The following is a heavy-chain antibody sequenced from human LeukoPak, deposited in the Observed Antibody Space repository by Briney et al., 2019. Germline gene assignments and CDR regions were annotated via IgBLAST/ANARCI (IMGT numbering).Heavy chain of an antibody. CDR3: AAASDGAIGYYYY. Sequence: PGGSLRLSCAASGFTFSSYAMSWVRQAPGKGLEWVSGISGSGGSTNYADSVKGRFTMSRHDSENTLYLQMNSLRVEDTAVYYCAAASDGAIGYYYYWGQGTLVTVSS. D-gene: IGHD3-22*01. J-gene: IGHJ4*02. CDR2: ISGSGGST. V-gene: IGHV3-23*01. CDR1: GFTFSSYA.